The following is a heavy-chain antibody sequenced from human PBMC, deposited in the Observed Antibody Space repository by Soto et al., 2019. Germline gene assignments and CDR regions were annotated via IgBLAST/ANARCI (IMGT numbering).Heavy chain of an antibody. Sequence: QVQLVQSGAEVKKTGASVKVSCKASGYTFTGYYMHWVRQAPGQGLEWMGWINPNSGGTNYAQKFQGRVTMTRDTSISTAYMELSRLRSDDTAVYYSARDHCTNGVCYSYGMDVWGQGTTVTVSS. CDR3: ARDHCTNGVCYSYGMDV. V-gene: IGHV1-2*02. CDR1: GYTFTGYY. D-gene: IGHD2-8*01. J-gene: IGHJ6*02. CDR2: INPNSGGT.